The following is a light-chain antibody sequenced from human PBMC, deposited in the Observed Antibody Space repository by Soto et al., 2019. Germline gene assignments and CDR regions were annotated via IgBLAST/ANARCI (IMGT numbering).Light chain of an antibody. J-gene: IGLJ1*01. V-gene: IGLV2-14*03. CDR2: DVS. Sequence: QSVLTQPASVSGSPGQSIAISCTGTSSDVGAYNYVSWYQQHPGKAPKLMIYDVSHWPSGVSDRFSGSKSANTASLTISGLQAEDEADYYCSSYTSSTTLYAFGTGTKLTVL. CDR3: SSYTSSTTLYA. CDR1: SSDVGAYNY.